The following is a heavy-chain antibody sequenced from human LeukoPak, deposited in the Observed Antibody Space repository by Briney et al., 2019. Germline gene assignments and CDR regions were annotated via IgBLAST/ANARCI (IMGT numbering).Heavy chain of an antibody. V-gene: IGHV4-59*08. CDR1: GGSISSYY. D-gene: IGHD2-21*02. CDR2: IYYSGST. CDR3: ARHAYCGGDCVYFDY. J-gene: IGHJ4*02. Sequence: SETLSLTCTVSGGSISSYYWSWIRQPPGKGLEWIGYIYYSGSTNYNPSLKSRDTISVDTSKNQFSLKLSSVTAADTAVYYCARHAYCGGDCVYFDYWGQGTLVTVSS.